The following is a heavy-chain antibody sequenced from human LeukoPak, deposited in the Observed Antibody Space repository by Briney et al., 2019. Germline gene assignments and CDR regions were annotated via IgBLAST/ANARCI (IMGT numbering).Heavy chain of an antibody. CDR3: VRHLGPAHIHSYFGY. J-gene: IGHJ4*02. Sequence: SETLSLTCTVSGGSISSSSYYWGWSSQPPGKGLEWIGTFYYSGSTYYNSSLKILVTISVDTSKNQFSLKLRSVTAADTAVYYCVRHLGPAHIHSYFGYWGQGTLVTVSS. V-gene: IGHV4-39*01. CDR2: FYYSGST. D-gene: IGHD2-2*01. CDR1: GGSISSSSYY.